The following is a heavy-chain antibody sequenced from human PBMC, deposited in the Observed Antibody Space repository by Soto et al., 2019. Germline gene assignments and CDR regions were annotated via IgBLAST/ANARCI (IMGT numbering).Heavy chain of an antibody. CDR2: IIPIFATA. J-gene: IGHJ4*02. Sequence: QVQLVQSGAEVQKPGSSVKVSCKPSGGTFSSSAISWVRQAPGQGLEWMGGIIPIFATAKYEQKFQGRVTITADESTSTAYMELSSLRSEDTAVYYCASKVAGQKSRKYVDYWGQGTLVTVSS. CDR3: ASKVAGQKSRKYVDY. CDR1: GGTFSSSA. V-gene: IGHV1-69*01. D-gene: IGHD6-19*01.